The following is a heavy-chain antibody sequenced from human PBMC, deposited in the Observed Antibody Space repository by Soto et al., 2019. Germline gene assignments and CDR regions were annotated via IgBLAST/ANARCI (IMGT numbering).Heavy chain of an antibody. CDR1: GASLSDNY. CDR3: VRDGTKTLRDWFDP. J-gene: IGHJ5*02. V-gene: IGHV4-34*01. CDR2: INHSGNT. Sequence: PSETLSLTCAVYGASLSDNYCNWLRQPPGKGLEWIGEINHSGNTNYNPSLRSRVTISIDTSKNQLSLNLRSVSAADTAVYYCVRDGTKTLRDWFDPWGQGISVTVSS. D-gene: IGHD1-1*01.